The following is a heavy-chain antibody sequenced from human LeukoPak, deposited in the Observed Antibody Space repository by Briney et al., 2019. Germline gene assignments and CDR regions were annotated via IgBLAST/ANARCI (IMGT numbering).Heavy chain of an antibody. Sequence: PGGSLRLSCAASGFTFSSYSMNWVRQAPGKGLEWVSYISSSSSTIDYADSVKGRFTISRDNAKNTLYLQMNSLRVEDTALYYCASQTYSSSPSVGYWGQGTLVTVSS. CDR1: GFTFSSYS. D-gene: IGHD6-6*01. CDR2: ISSSSSTI. J-gene: IGHJ4*02. CDR3: ASQTYSSSPSVGY. V-gene: IGHV3-48*01.